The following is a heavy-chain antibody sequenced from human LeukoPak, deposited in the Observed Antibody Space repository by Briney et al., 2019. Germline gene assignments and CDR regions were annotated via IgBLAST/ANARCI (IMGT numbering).Heavy chain of an antibody. J-gene: IGHJ4*02. CDR2: INHSGST. CDR1: GGSFSGYY. V-gene: IGHV4-34*01. D-gene: IGHD3-22*01. Sequence: SETLSLTCAVYGGSFSGYYWSWIRQPPGKGLEWIGEINHSGSTNYNPSLKSRVTISVDTSKNQFSLKLSSVTAADTAVYYCAKDSRVSSLIGVVRTKRPYYFDYWGQGTLVTVSS. CDR3: AKDSRVSSLIGVVRTKRPYYFDY.